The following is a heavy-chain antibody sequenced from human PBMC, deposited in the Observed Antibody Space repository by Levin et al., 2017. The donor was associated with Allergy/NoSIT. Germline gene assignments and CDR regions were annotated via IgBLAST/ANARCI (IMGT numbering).Heavy chain of an antibody. D-gene: IGHD3-22*01. Sequence: KISCKASGGTFSSYAISWVRQAPGQGLEWMGGIIPIFGTANYAQKFQGRVTITADESTSTAYMELSSLRSEDTAVYYCARDLRYYDSSGYFPAYWYFDLWGRGTLVTVSS. V-gene: IGHV1-69*01. CDR2: IIPIFGTA. J-gene: IGHJ2*01. CDR1: GGTFSSYA. CDR3: ARDLRYYDSSGYFPAYWYFDL.